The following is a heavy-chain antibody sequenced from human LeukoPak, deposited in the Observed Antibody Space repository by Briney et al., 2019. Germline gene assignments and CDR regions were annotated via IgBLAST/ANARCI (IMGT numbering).Heavy chain of an antibody. D-gene: IGHD6-19*01. CDR2: ISPVFGTP. CDR3: RRSIVVPGVLDY. Sequence: SVKVSCKASGGPFINYAISWVRQAPGQGLEWMGGISPVFGTPNYAQKFQGRVTIKTDESTTTAYMELISLRSEDTAVYYCRRSIVVPGVLDYWGQGTLLTVSS. CDR1: GGPFINYA. V-gene: IGHV1-69*05. J-gene: IGHJ4*02.